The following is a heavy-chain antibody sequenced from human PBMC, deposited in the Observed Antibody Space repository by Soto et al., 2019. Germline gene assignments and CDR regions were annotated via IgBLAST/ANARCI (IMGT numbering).Heavy chain of an antibody. CDR1: GFTFSSYW. CDR2: INSDGSST. Sequence: GGSLRLSCAASGFTFSSYWMHWVRQAPGKGLVWVSRINSDGSSTSYADSVKGRFTISRDNAKNTLYLQMNSLRAEDTAVYYCASSGSLFGELLSPPSPYDAFDIWGQGTMVTVSS. D-gene: IGHD3-10*02. J-gene: IGHJ3*02. V-gene: IGHV3-74*01. CDR3: ASSGSLFGELLSPPSPYDAFDI.